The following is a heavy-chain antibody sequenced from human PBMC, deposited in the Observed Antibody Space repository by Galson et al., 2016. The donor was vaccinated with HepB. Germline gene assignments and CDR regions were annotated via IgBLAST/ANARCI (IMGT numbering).Heavy chain of an antibody. CDR3: ARRMWEESGYFDS. Sequence: SETLSLTCNVSGGPISSSRYYWGWIRQPPGTGLEWIGSFHYSGRTLYNPSLKSRVTVSVDTSKNQFSLKLSSVTAADTSVYYCARRMWEESGYFDSWGQGTLVTVSS. CDR2: FHYSGRT. CDR1: GGPISSSRYY. J-gene: IGHJ4*02. V-gene: IGHV4-39*01. D-gene: IGHD1-26*01.